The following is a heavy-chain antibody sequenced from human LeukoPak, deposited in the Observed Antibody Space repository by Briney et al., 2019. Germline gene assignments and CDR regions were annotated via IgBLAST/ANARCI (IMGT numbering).Heavy chain of an antibody. D-gene: IGHD3-22*01. V-gene: IGHV4-59*01. CDR1: GGSISGYY. Sequence: PSETLSLTCTVSGGSISGYYWSWIRQPPGKGLEWIGYIYYSGSTNYNPSLKSRVTISVDTSKNQFSLKLSSVTAADTAVYYCARCGYYYDSSGYYYFDYWGQGTLVTVSS. CDR3: ARCGYYYDSSGYYYFDY. J-gene: IGHJ4*02. CDR2: IYYSGST.